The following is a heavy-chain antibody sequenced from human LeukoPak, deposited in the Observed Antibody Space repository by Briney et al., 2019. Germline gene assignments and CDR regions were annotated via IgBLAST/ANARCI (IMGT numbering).Heavy chain of an antibody. CDR1: GLTFSSYA. D-gene: IGHD3-22*01. Sequence: GGSLRLSCSASGLTFSSYAMHWVRQAPGKGLEYVSAISSNGGSTYYADPVKGRFTISRDNSKNTLYLQMSSLRAEDTAVYYCVKGYQPYYYDSSGYPSEAPIDYWGQGTLVTVSS. CDR3: VKGYQPYYYDSSGYPSEAPIDY. V-gene: IGHV3-64D*06. CDR2: ISSNGGST. J-gene: IGHJ4*02.